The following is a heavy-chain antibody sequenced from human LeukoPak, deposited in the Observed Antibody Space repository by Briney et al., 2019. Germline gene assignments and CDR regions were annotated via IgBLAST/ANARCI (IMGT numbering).Heavy chain of an antibody. Sequence: SVKVSCKASGSTFSSYTISWVRQAPGQGLEWMGRIIPILGIANYAQKFQGRVTITADKSTSTAYMELSSLRSEDTAVYYCARAYSSSSGGGMDVWGQGTTATVSS. D-gene: IGHD6-6*01. CDR1: GSTFSSYT. CDR3: ARAYSSSSGGGMDV. CDR2: IIPILGIA. J-gene: IGHJ6*02. V-gene: IGHV1-69*02.